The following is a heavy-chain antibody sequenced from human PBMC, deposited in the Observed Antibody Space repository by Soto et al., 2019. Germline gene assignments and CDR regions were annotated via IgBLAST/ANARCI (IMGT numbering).Heavy chain of an antibody. CDR2: IYWNDDK. CDR1: GFSLSTSGVG. J-gene: IGHJ1*01. CDR3: AHSSIVGAINAEYFQH. D-gene: IGHD1-26*01. V-gene: IGHV2-5*01. Sequence: SGPTLVNPTQTLTLTCTFSGFSLSTSGVGVGWIRQPPGKALEWLALIYWNDDKRYSPSLKSRLTITKDTTKNQGVLTMTNMDPVDTATYYCAHSSIVGAINAEYFQHWGQGTLVTVSS.